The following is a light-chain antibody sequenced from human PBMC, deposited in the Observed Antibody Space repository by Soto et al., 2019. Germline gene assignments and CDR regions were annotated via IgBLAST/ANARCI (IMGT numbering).Light chain of an antibody. CDR1: RSNIGAGYP. Sequence: QSVLTQPPSVSGAPGQRVTISCTGSRSNIGAGYPVHWYRHLPGTAPKLLIFGNINRPSGVPDRFSGSKSGTSASLAITGLQAEDEADYYCQSYDSSLSGYVFGSGTKVTVL. CDR3: QSYDSSLSGYV. J-gene: IGLJ1*01. CDR2: GNI. V-gene: IGLV1-40*01.